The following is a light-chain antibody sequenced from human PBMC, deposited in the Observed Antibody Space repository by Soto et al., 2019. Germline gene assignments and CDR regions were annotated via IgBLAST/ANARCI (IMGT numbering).Light chain of an antibody. Sequence: DIQMTQSPSSLSASVGDRVTITCRASQSISSHLNWYQQKPGKAPRVLTYAASSLQSGVPSRFSGSGSGTDFTLTISSLQPEDFATYYCQQSYSTPRTFGQGTKVEIK. CDR3: QQSYSTPRT. CDR2: AAS. CDR1: QSISSH. J-gene: IGKJ1*01. V-gene: IGKV1-39*01.